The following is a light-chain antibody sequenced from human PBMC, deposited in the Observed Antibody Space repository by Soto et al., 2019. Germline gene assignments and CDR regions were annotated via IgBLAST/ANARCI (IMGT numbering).Light chain of an antibody. V-gene: IGKV1-27*01. CDR3: QRYNSVPPVT. Sequence: DIQMTQSPSSLSASVGDRVTITCRASQGISNYLAWYQLKPGKVPKLLMYAASTLQSGVPSRFSGSGSGTDFTLTISSLQPEDVATYYCQRYNSVPPVTFGPGTNVDI. CDR1: QGISNY. CDR2: AAS. J-gene: IGKJ3*01.